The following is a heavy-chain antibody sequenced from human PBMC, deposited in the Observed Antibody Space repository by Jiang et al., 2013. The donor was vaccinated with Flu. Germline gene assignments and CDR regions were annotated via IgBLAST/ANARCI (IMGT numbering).Heavy chain of an antibody. D-gene: IGHD3-3*01. CDR3: ASLRGAISSPIDY. Sequence: SGAEVKKPGSSVKVSCKASGGTFSSYAISWVRQAPGQGLEWMGRIIPILGIANYAQKFQGRVTITADKSTSTAYMELSSLRSEDTAVYYCASLRGAISSPIDYWGQGTLVTVSS. CDR1: GGTFSSYA. V-gene: IGHV1-69*04. CDR2: IIPILGIA. J-gene: IGHJ4*02.